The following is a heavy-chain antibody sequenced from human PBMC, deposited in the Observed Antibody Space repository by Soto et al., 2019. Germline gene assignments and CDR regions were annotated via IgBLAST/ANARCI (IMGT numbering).Heavy chain of an antibody. D-gene: IGHD3-3*01. CDR1: GYTFTSYG. J-gene: IGHJ4*02. CDR2: ISAYNGNT. V-gene: IGHV1-18*01. Sequence: QVQLVQSGAEVKKPGASVKVSCKASGYTFTSYGISWVRQAPGQGLEWMGWISAYNGNTDYAQKLQGRVTMTTDTSTSTAYMELRSLRSDDTAVYYCARGPRITIFGVVIPPPNDYWGQGTLVTVSS. CDR3: ARGPRITIFGVVIPPPNDY.